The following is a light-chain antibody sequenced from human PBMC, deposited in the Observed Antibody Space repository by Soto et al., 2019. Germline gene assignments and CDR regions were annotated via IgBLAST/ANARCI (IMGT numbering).Light chain of an antibody. CDR1: QSIKFY. Sequence: DIQMTQSPSSLSASLGDRVTITCRASQSIKFYLNWYQQRPGKAPKLLIYTASNLQSGVPSRISGSGSGTDFTLTIGSLQPEDFETYYCQQSYSLPGTFGQGTKVDIK. J-gene: IGKJ1*01. CDR3: QQSYSLPGT. CDR2: TAS. V-gene: IGKV1-39*01.